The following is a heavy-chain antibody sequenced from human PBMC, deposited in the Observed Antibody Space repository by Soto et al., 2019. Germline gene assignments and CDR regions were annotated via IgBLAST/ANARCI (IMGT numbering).Heavy chain of an antibody. J-gene: IGHJ6*02. D-gene: IGHD6-13*01. Sequence: PGGSLRLSCAASGFTFSGSAMHWVRQASGKGLEWVGRIRSKTNSYATAYAASVKDRFTISRDDSKNTAYLQMNSLKTEDTAVYYCTRRIAAAGTNVRYGMDVWGQGTTVTVSS. CDR3: TRRIAAAGTNVRYGMDV. CDR2: IRSKTNSYAT. CDR1: GFTFSGSA. V-gene: IGHV3-73*01.